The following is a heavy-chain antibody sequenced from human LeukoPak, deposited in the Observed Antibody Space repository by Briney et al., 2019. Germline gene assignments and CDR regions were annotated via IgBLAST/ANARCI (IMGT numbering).Heavy chain of an antibody. CDR3: ARDTYGMDV. CDR1: GFTFSSYA. J-gene: IGHJ6*02. CDR2: ISYDGSNK. V-gene: IGHV3-30-3*01. Sequence: GGSLRLSCAASGFTFSSYAMHWVRQAPGKGLEWVAVISYDGSNKYYADSVKGRFTISRDNSKNTLYLQMNSLRAEDTAVYYCARDTYGMDVWGQGTTVTVSS.